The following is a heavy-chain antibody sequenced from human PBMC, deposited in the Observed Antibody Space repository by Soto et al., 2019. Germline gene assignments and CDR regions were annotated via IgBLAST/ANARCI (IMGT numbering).Heavy chain of an antibody. CDR3: AKDQQDIVVVPAALYYYGMDV. D-gene: IGHD2-2*01. Sequence: RLSCAASGFTFSSYGMHWVRQAPGKGLEWVAVISYDGSNKYYADSVKGRFTISRDNSKNTLYLQMNSLRAEDTAVYYCAKDQQDIVVVPAALYYYGMDVWGQGTTVTVPS. CDR2: ISYDGSNK. CDR1: GFTFSSYG. J-gene: IGHJ6*02. V-gene: IGHV3-30*18.